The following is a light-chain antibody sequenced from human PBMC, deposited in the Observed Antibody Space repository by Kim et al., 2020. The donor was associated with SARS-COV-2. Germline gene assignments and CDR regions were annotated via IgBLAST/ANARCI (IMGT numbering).Light chain of an antibody. CDR3: GTWDSSLSAAV. CDR1: SSNIGNNY. Sequence: KVTISCSASSSNIGNNYISWYQQHPGTAPQVLIYDNNKRPSGIPDRFSGSKSGTSATLGITGLQTGDEADYYCGTWDSSLSAAVFGGGTQLTVL. V-gene: IGLV1-51*01. CDR2: DNN. J-gene: IGLJ7*01.